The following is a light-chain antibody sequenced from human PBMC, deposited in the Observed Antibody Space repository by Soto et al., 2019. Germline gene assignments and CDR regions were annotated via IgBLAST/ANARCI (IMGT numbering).Light chain of an antibody. V-gene: IGKV3-20*01. J-gene: IGKJ1*01. CDR3: QQYGSSLTWT. CDR2: GAS. CDR1: QSVSSSY. Sequence: EIVWTQSPVTLSLSPGERATLSCRASQSVSSSYLAWYQQKPGQAPRLLIYGASSRATGIPDRFSGSGSGTDFTLTISRLEPEDFAVYYCQQYGSSLTWTFGQGTKVDIK.